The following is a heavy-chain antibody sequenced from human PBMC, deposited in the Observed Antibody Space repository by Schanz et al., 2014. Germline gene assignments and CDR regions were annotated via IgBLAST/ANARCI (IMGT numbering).Heavy chain of an antibody. J-gene: IGHJ4*02. D-gene: IGHD3-10*01. CDR3: VSSGSYSSYAF. Sequence: EVQLAESGGGLVQPGGSLRLSCAASGFTFSGFWMTWVRQAPGKGLEWVANIKKDGSEKYYVDSVEGRFTISRDNAKRSLFLQMNSLRVEDTAVYHCVSSGSYSSYAFWGQGTLVTVSS. CDR2: IKKDGSEK. CDR1: GFTFSGFW. V-gene: IGHV3-7*01.